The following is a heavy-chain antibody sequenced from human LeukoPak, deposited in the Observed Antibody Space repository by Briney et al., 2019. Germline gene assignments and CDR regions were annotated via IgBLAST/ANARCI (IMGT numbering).Heavy chain of an antibody. CDR2: IYYSGTT. D-gene: IGHD5-12*01. V-gene: IGHV4-39*01. J-gene: IGHJ5*02. Sequence: SETLSLTCSVSGDSISSTSFYWGCIRRPPGKGLEWIASIYYSGTTHYNPSLKSRVTMSVDTSKNQFSLKLSAVTAADTAVYYCARQFHGSGYVDDLWGQGTLVTVSS. CDR3: ARQFHGSGYVDDL. CDR1: GDSISSTSFY.